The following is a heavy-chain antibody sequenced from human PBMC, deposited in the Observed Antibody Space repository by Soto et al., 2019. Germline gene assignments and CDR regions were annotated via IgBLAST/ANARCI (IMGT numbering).Heavy chain of an antibody. J-gene: IGHJ4*02. CDR2: INAGNGNT. D-gene: IGHD3-3*01. V-gene: IGHV1-3*01. CDR1: GYTFTSYA. CDR3: ARQVDITIFGVVTACDY. Sequence: ASVKVSCKASGYTFTSYAMHWVRQAPGQRLEWMGWINAGNGNTKYSQKFQGRVTITRDTSASTAYMELSSLRSEDTAVYYCARQVDITIFGVVTACDYWGQGTLVTVS.